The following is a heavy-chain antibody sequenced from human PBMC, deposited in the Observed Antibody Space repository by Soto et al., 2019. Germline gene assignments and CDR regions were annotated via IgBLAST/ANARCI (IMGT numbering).Heavy chain of an antibody. CDR3: AKDRDVDIVATIVSAGIFDY. D-gene: IGHD5-12*01. CDR1: GFTFSSYA. CDR2: ISGSGDST. V-gene: IGHV3-23*01. Sequence: GGSLRLSCAASGFTFSSYAMSWVRQAPGKGLEWVSAISGSGDSTYYADSVKGRFTISRDNSKNTLYLQMNSLRAEDTAVYYCAKDRDVDIVATIVSAGIFDYWGQGTLVTVSS. J-gene: IGHJ4*02.